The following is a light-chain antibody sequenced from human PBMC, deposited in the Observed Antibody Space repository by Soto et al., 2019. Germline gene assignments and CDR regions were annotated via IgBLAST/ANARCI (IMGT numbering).Light chain of an antibody. CDR2: EVS. V-gene: IGLV2-8*01. CDR3: NSYTSSNSYV. CDR1: SSDVGGYNF. Sequence: QSVLTQPPSASGSPGQSVTISCTGTSSDVGGYNFVSWYQQHPGKAPKLMIYEVSKRPSGVPDRFSGSKSGNAASLTVSGLQAEDEADYFCNSYTSSNSYVFGNGTKLTVL. J-gene: IGLJ1*01.